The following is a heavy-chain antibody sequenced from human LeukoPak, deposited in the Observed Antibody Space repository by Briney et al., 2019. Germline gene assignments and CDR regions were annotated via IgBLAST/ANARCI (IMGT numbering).Heavy chain of an antibody. Sequence: SGPTLVNPTQTFTLTCTFSGFSLSTNGVGVGWIRQPPGKALEWLALIYWNEDKRYSPSLKSRLAITKDTSKNQVVLTMTNMDPVDTATYYCAHRKYYFDNNYPGYFDSWGQGALVTVSS. V-gene: IGHV2-5*01. CDR2: IYWNEDK. CDR1: GFSLSTNGVG. D-gene: IGHD3-22*01. J-gene: IGHJ4*02. CDR3: AHRKYYFDNNYPGYFDS.